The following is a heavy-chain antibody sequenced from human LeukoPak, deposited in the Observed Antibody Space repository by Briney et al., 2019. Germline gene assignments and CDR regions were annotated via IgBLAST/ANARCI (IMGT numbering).Heavy chain of an antibody. CDR2: IYSGGST. D-gene: IGHD3-16*01. V-gene: IGHV3-53*01. CDR3: ARGGGLDV. CDR1: GFTVSSNY. J-gene: IGHJ6*02. Sequence: GGSLRLSCAASGFTVSSNYMSWVRQAPGKGLEWVSVIYSGGSTYYADSVKGRFTIFRDNAKNSLYPQMSNLRAEDTAVYFCARGGGLDVWGQGATVTVSS.